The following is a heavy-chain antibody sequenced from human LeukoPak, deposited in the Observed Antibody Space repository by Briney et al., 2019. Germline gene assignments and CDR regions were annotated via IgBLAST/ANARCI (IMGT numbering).Heavy chain of an antibody. CDR1: GFTWSNYA. D-gene: IGHD3-10*01. CDR2: ISGNDAST. V-gene: IGHV3-23*01. CDR3: AKGLYFGELLGPCDF. Sequence: GGSLRLSCAASGFTWSNYAMTWVRQAPGKGLEWVSVISGNDASTYYADFVKGRFTISRDNSNNTLYLQMNSLRAEDTAVYYCAKGLYFGELLGPCDFWGQGTLVTVSS. J-gene: IGHJ4*02.